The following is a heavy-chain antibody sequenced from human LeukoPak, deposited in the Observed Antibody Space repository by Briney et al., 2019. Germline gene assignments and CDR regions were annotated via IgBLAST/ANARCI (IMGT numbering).Heavy chain of an antibody. V-gene: IGHV3-7*01. Sequence: GGSLRLSCAASGFTLSSYWMTWVRPAPGKGLEWVANIKEDGTEKYYVDSVKGRLTISRDNGKNSLYLQMKSLRAEDTAVYYCARGTTRHVYWGEGTLVIVSS. D-gene: IGHD1-1*01. CDR1: GFTLSSYW. CDR3: ARGTTRHVY. J-gene: IGHJ4*02. CDR2: IKEDGTEK.